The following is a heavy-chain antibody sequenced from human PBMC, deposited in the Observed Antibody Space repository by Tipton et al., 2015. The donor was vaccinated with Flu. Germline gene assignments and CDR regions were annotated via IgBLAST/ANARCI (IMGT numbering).Heavy chain of an antibody. CDR1: GGFITSGGYA. CDR3: ARRDYSNYVSDPKSWFDP. J-gene: IGHJ5*02. V-gene: IGHV4-30-2*03. CDR2: VYHRGST. Sequence: TLSLTCTVSGGFITSGGYAWTWIRQPPGKGLEWIGTVYHRGSTYYNPSLKSRVTISIDTSKNQFSLNMRSVTAADMAVYYCARRDYSNYVSDPKSWFDPWGQGTLVAVSS. D-gene: IGHD4-11*01.